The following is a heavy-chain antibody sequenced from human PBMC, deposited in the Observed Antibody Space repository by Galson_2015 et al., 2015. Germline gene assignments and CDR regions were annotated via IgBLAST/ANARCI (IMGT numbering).Heavy chain of an antibody. CDR3: ARDGVEVGATYPARYYYYYGMDV. CDR1: GFTFSSYD. V-gene: IGHV3-48*03. D-gene: IGHD1-26*01. Sequence: SLRLSCAASGFTFSSYDMNWVRQAPGKELEWVSYISSSGSTIYYADSVKGRFTISRDNAKNSLYLQMNSLRAEDTAVYYCARDGVEVGATYPARYYYYYGMDVWGQGTTVTVSS. J-gene: IGHJ6*02. CDR2: ISSSGSTI.